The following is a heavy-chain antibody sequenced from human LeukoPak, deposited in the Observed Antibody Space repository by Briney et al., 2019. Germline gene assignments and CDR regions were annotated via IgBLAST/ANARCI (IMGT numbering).Heavy chain of an antibody. D-gene: IGHD3-9*01. CDR3: ASPVITTGYQPGY. CDR1: GFSFSSYS. J-gene: IGHJ4*02. CDR2: ISSSSSYI. Sequence: PGGSLRLSRAASGFSFSSYSMNWVRQAPGRGLEWVSSISSSSSYIYYADSVKGRFTITRDNAKNSLYLQMNSLRAEDTAVYYCASPVITTGYQPGYWGQGTLVTVSS. V-gene: IGHV3-21*01.